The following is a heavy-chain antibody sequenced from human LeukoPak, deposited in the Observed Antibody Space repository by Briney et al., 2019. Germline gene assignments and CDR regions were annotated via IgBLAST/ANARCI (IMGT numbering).Heavy chain of an antibody. V-gene: IGHV1-2*02. J-gene: IGHJ4*02. CDR2: INPNSGGT. CDR1: GYTFTGYY. Sequence: ASVKVSCKASGYTFTGYYMHWVRQAPGQGLEWMGWINPNSGGTNYAQKFRGRVTMTRDTSISTAYMELSRLRSDDTAVYHCAREHDYVDYWGQGTLVTVSS. CDR3: AREHDYVDY.